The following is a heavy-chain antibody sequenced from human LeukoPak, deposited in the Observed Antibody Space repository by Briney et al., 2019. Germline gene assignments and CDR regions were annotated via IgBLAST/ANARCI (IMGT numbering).Heavy chain of an antibody. CDR2: IYWDDDK. D-gene: IGHD6-19*01. Sequence: SGPTLFKPTQPLTLTFTFSGFSLTTSGVGVGWIRQPPGKALEWLALIYWDDDKRYSPSLKSRVTITKDTSKNQVVLTMTNMDPVDTATYYCSRTRRGQIGWTNDYWGQGTLVTVSS. CDR3: SRTRRGQIGWTNDY. J-gene: IGHJ4*02. V-gene: IGHV2-5*02. CDR1: GFSLTTSGVG.